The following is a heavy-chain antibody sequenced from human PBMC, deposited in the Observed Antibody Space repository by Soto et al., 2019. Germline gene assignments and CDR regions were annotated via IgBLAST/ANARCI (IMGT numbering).Heavy chain of an antibody. CDR1: GGSISSSSYY. D-gene: IGHD3-9*01. J-gene: IGHJ6*02. CDR2: IYYSGST. CDR3: ARHEGLYDILTGYSWGSYYGMDV. V-gene: IGHV4-39*01. Sequence: PSETLSLTCTVSGGSISSSSYYWGWIRQPPGKGLEWIGSIYYSGSTYYNPSLKSRVTISVDTSKNQFSLKLSSVTAADTAVYYCARHEGLYDILTGYSWGSYYGMDVWGQGTTVTVS.